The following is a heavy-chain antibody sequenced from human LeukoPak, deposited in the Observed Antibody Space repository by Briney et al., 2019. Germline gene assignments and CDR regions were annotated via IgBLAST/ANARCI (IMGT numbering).Heavy chain of an antibody. Sequence: GGSLRLSCAASGFTFSHYWMSWDRQTPGKGLEWVANIKQDGSEKYYVDSVKGRFTISRDNTRNSLYLQMNSLRAEDTAVYYCASEKSNGWYYFDYWGQGPLVTVSS. V-gene: IGHV3-7*01. D-gene: IGHD6-19*01. CDR1: GFTFSHYW. CDR2: IKQDGSEK. CDR3: ASEKSNGWYYFDY. J-gene: IGHJ4*02.